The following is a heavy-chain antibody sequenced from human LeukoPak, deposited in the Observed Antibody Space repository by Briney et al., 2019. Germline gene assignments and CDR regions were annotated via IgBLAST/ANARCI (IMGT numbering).Heavy chain of an antibody. D-gene: IGHD3-16*02. CDR1: GFTFSSYA. J-gene: IGHJ4*02. V-gene: IGHV3-23*01. Sequence: PGGSLRLSCAASGFTFSSYAMSWVRQAPGKGLEWVSAISGSGGSTYYADSVKGRFTISRDNSKNTLYLQMNSLRAEDTAVYYCAKDFYDYVWGSYRQPATPDYWGQGTLVTVSS. CDR3: AKDFYDYVWGSYRQPATPDY. CDR2: ISGSGGST.